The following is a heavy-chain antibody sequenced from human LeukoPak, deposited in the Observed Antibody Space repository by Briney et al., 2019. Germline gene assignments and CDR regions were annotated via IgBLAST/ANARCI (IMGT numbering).Heavy chain of an antibody. CDR3: ARTTEGGYTYGYFYYYYMDV. V-gene: IGHV4-34*01. CDR2: ITHSGST. J-gene: IGHJ6*03. D-gene: IGHD5-18*01. CDR1: GGSFSGYY. Sequence: SETLSLTCGVYGGSFSGYYWSWIRQPPGKGLEWIGEITHSGSTNYNPSLKSRVSISIDTSKNQFSLKLSSVTAADTAVYYCARTTEGGYTYGYFYYYYMDVWGKGTTVTISS.